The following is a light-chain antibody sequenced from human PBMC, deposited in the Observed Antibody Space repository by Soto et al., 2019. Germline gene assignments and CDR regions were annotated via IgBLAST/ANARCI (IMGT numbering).Light chain of an antibody. CDR1: ESVSRW. V-gene: IGKV1-5*03. CDR3: QQYNAYSQA. CDR2: QAS. J-gene: IGKJ1*01. Sequence: DIQMTQSPSTLSASVGDRVTITCRASESVSRWLAGYQQKPGRTPKLLIYQASTLETGVPSRFSGSGSGTEFTLTISSLQPDDFATYYCQQYNAYSQAFGQGPKVEIK.